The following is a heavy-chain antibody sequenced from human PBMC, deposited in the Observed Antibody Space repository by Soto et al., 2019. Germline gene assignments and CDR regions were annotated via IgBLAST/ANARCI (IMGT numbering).Heavy chain of an antibody. CDR2: INHSGST. CDR1: GGSFSGYY. V-gene: IGHV4-34*01. CDR3: ARRYSGYDFDY. Sequence: SETLSLTCAVYGGSFSGYYWSWIRQPPGKGLEWIGEINHSGSTNYNPSLKSRVTISVDTSKNQFSLKLSSVTAADTAGYYCARRYSGYDFDYWGQGTLVTVSS. J-gene: IGHJ4*02. D-gene: IGHD5-12*01.